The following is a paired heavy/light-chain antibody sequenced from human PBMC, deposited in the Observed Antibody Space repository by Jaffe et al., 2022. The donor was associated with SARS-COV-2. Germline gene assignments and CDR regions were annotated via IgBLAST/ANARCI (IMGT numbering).Light chain of an antibody. CDR1: QSVSSY. CDR2: DAS. J-gene: IGKJ1*01. V-gene: IGKV3-11*01. CDR3: QQRSNWT. Sequence: EIVLTQSPATLSLSPGERATLSCRASQSVSSYLAWYQQKPGQAPRLLIYDASNRATGIPARFSGSGSGTDFTLTISSLEPEDFAVYYCQQRSNWTFGQGTKVEIK.
Heavy chain of an antibody. CDR3: TKDMKYYYYYMDV. CDR2: ISWNSGSI. CDR1: GFTFDDYA. Sequence: EVQLVESGGGLVQPGRSLRLSCAASGFTFDDYAMHWVRQTPGKGLEWVSGISWNSGSIDYADSVKGRFTISRDNAKNSLYLQMNSLRAEDTALYYCTKDMKYYYYYMDVWGKGTTVTVSS. J-gene: IGHJ6*03. V-gene: IGHV3-9*01.